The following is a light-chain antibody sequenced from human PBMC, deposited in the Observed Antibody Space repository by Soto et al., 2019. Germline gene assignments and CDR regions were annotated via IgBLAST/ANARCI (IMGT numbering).Light chain of an antibody. J-gene: IGLJ1*01. CDR3: TPYTSSPPFYV. V-gene: IGLV2-14*03. Sequence: QSALTQPASVSGSPGQPIAISCTGVRTDVADGYDYVSWYQQHPGQAPQLIIYDVSNRPSGVSDRFSGSRSGNTASLTISGLQAEDEAEYYSTPYTSSPPFYVFGTGTKVTVL. CDR1: RTDVADGYDY. CDR2: DVS.